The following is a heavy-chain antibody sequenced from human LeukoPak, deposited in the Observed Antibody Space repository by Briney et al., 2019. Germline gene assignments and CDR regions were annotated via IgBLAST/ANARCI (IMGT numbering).Heavy chain of an antibody. CDR1: GFTFSSYAM. D-gene: IGHD6-13*01. V-gene: IGHV4-4*02. Sequence: TGGSLRLSCAASGFTFSSYAMSWVRQAPGKGLEWIGEIYHSGSTNYNPSLKSRVTISVDKSKNQFSLKLSSVTAADTAVYYCAKRGYSSNWPHYYGMDVWGQGTTVTVSS. CDR2: IYHSGST. CDR3: AKRGYSSNWPHYYGMDV. J-gene: IGHJ6*02.